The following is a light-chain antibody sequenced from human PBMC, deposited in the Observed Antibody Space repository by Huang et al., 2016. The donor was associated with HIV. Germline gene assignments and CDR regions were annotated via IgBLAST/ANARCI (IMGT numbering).Light chain of an antibody. V-gene: IGKV1-39*01. CDR2: AS. Sequence: DIQMTQSPSALSASVGDRVTITCRTSQSVGNSLHWYQQKPGKAPELLIYASSLQAWGSSRFSGSGSGTDFTLIISSLQPEDFATYYCQQSYISPWTFGQGTKVDLK. CDR1: QSVGNS. CDR3: QQSYISPWT. J-gene: IGKJ1*01.